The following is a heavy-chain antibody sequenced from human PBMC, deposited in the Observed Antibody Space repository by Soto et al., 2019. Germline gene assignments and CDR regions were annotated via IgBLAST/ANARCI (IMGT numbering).Heavy chain of an antibody. V-gene: IGHV3-7*01. CDR2: IKQDGSEK. CDR1: GFTFSSYW. CDR3: ASIRFLEWLFVEHYYYMDV. J-gene: IGHJ6*03. D-gene: IGHD3-3*01. Sequence: GGSLRLSCAASGFTFSSYWMSWVRQAPGKGLEWVANIKQDGSEKYYVDSVKGRFTISRDNAKNSLYLQMNSLRAEDTAVYYCASIRFLEWLFVEHYYYMDVWGKGTTVTVSS.